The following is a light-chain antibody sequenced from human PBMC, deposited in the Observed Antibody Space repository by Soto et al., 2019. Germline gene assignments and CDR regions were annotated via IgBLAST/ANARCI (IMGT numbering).Light chain of an antibody. CDR1: QSLTTS. CDR2: DAS. V-gene: IGKV1-5*01. CDR3: QQYNSYSWT. J-gene: IGKJ1*01. Sequence: DIQMTQSPSTLSASVGDRVTITCRASQSLTTSLAWYQQKPGKVPNLLIYDASILESGVPSRFSGSGSGTEFTLTISSLQPHDFATYYCQQYNSYSWTFGQVTKVVFK.